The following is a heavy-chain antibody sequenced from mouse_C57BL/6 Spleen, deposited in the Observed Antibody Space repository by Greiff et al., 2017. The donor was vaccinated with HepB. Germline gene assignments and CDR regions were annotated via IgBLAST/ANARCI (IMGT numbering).Heavy chain of an antibody. V-gene: IGHV1-61*01. D-gene: IGHD4-1*01. CDR2: IYPSDSET. Sequence: VQLQQPGAELVRPGSSVKLSCQASGYTFTSYWMDWVKQRPGQGLEWIGNIYPSDSETHYNQKFKDKATLTVDKSSSTAYMQLSSLTSEDSAVYYCARVTGFFDYWGQGTTLTVSS. CDR1: GYTFTSYW. J-gene: IGHJ2*01. CDR3: ARVTGFFDY.